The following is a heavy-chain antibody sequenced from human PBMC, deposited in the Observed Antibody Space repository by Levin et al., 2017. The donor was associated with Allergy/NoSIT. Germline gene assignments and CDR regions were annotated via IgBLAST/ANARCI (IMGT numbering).Heavy chain of an antibody. CDR2: IKSKTDGGTA. J-gene: IGHJ4*02. CDR1: GFTFSNAW. D-gene: IGHD1-26*01. Sequence: GESLKISCAASGFTFSNAWMNWVRQAPGKGLEWVGRIKSKTDGGTADYAAPVKGRFTISRDDSKNTLYLQMDSLKTEDTGIYYCTADFLLGPGAPFDSWGQGTLVTVSS. CDR3: TADFLLGPGAPFDS. V-gene: IGHV3-15*07.